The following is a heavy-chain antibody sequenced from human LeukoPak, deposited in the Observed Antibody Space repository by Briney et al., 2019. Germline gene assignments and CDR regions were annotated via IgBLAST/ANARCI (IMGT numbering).Heavy chain of an antibody. CDR2: ISSSSSTI. Sequence: QPGGSLRLSCAASGFTFSNAWMNWVRQAPGKGLEWVSYISSSSSTIYYADSVKGRFTISRDNAKNSLYLQMNSLRAEDTAVYYCARLVGATFLDAFDIWGQGTMVTVSS. V-gene: IGHV3-48*01. CDR1: GFTFSNAW. J-gene: IGHJ3*02. D-gene: IGHD1-26*01. CDR3: ARLVGATFLDAFDI.